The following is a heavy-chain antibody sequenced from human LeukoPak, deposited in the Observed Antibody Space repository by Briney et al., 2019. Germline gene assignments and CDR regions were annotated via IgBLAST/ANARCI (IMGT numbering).Heavy chain of an antibody. V-gene: IGHV3-21*01. Sequence: GGSLRLSCAASGFTFSSYSMNWVRQAPGKGLEWVSSISSSSSYIYYADSVEGRFTISRDNAKNSLYLQMNSLRAEDTAVYYCAREKTGYSSSWYTGDFDYWGQGTLVTVSS. CDR2: ISSSSSYI. J-gene: IGHJ4*02. D-gene: IGHD6-13*01. CDR3: AREKTGYSSSWYTGDFDY. CDR1: GFTFSSYS.